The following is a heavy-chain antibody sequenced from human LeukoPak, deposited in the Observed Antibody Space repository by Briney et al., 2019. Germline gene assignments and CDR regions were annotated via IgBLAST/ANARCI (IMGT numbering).Heavy chain of an antibody. J-gene: IGHJ4*02. CDR1: GYSISSGYY. Sequence: SETLSLTCTVSGYSISSGYYWGWIRQPPGKGLEWIGSIYHSGSTYYNPSLKSRVTISVDTSKNQFSLKLSAVTAADTAVYYCARVRWELRGYYFDYWGQGTLVTVSS. D-gene: IGHD1-26*01. CDR2: IYHSGST. CDR3: ARVRWELRGYYFDY. V-gene: IGHV4-38-2*02.